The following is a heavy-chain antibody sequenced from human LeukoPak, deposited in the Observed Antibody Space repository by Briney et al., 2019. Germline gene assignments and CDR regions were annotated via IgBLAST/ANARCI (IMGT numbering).Heavy chain of an antibody. CDR2: IYHSGST. CDR3: AREKTDCSSTSCYAEYYYGMDV. D-gene: IGHD2-2*01. J-gene: IGHJ6*02. V-gene: IGHV4-4*02. CDR1: GGSISSSNW. Sequence: PSETLSLTCAVSGGSISSSNWWSWVRQPPGKGLEWIGEIYHSGSTNYNPSLKSRVTISVDKSKNQFSLKLSSVTAADTAVYYCAREKTDCSSTSCYAEYYYGMDVWGQGTTVTVS.